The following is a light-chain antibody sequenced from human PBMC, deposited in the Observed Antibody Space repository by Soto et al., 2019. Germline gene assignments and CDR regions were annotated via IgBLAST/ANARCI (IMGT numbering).Light chain of an antibody. CDR2: GAS. V-gene: IGKV3D-15*01. J-gene: IGKJ3*01. CDR1: QSVSSSY. CDR3: QQYNNWPRT. Sequence: PGERVTLSCRASQSVSSSYLTWYQQKPGQAPRLLIYGASTRATSIPARFSGSGSGTEFTLTISSLQSEDFAVYYCQQYNNWPRTFGPGTKVDFK.